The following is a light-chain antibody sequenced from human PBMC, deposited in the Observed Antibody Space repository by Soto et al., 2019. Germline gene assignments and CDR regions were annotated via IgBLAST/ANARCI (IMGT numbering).Light chain of an antibody. V-gene: IGKV1-39*01. Sequence: DIQMTQSPSSLYASVGDRVTITCRASQIISSYLNWYQQKPGKAPKLLIYAASSLQSGVPSRFSGSGSGTDFTLTISSLQPEDFATYSCQQSYSTLTFGPGTQVDIK. J-gene: IGKJ3*01. CDR1: QIISSY. CDR2: AAS. CDR3: QQSYSTLT.